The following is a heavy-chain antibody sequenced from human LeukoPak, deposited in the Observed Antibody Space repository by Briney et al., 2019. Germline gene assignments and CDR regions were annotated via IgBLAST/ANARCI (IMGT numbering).Heavy chain of an antibody. Sequence: SVKVSCKASGGTFSSYATSWVRQAPGQGLEWMGGIIPIFGTANYAQKFQGRVTITADESTSTAYMELSSLRSEDTAVYYCASRFYSSGWYDYWGQGTLVTVSS. CDR1: GGTFSSYA. J-gene: IGHJ4*02. CDR3: ASRFYSSGWYDY. V-gene: IGHV1-69*13. CDR2: IIPIFGTA. D-gene: IGHD6-19*01.